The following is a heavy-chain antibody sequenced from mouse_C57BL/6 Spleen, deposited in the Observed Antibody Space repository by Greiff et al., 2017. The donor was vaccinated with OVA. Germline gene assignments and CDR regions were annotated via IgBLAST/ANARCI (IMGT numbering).Heavy chain of an antibody. CDR2: ISDGGSYT. J-gene: IGHJ2*01. CDR3: ATNYYGSSFDY. V-gene: IGHV5-4*03. Sequence: EVMLVESGGGLVKPGGSLKLSCAASGFTFSSYAMSWVRQTPEKRLEWVATISDGGSYTYYPDNVKGRFTISRDNAKNNLYLQMSHLKSEDTAMYYCATNYYGSSFDYWGQGTTLTVSS. CDR1: GFTFSSYA. D-gene: IGHD1-1*01.